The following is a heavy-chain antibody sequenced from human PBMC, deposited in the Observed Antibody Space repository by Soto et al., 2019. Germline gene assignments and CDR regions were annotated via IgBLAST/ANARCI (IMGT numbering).Heavy chain of an antibody. CDR3: ARGDAYYDSSGNVDY. CDR2: IWYDGSNK. CDR1: GFTFSSYG. V-gene: IGHV3-33*01. J-gene: IGHJ4*02. Sequence: QVQLVESGGGVVQPGRSLRLSCAASGFTFSSYGMHWVRQAPGKGLEWVAVIWYDGSNKYYADSVKGRFTISRDNSKNTLYLQMNSLRAEDTAVYYCARGDAYYDSSGNVDYWGQGTLVTVSS. D-gene: IGHD3-22*01.